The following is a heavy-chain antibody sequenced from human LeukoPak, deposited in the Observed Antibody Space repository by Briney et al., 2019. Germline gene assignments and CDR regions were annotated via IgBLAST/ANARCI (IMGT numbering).Heavy chain of an antibody. V-gene: IGHV3-74*01. J-gene: IGHJ5*02. D-gene: IGHD3-10*01. CDR3: ARDRFVGGFDP. CDR1: GFTFSSYW. CDR2: INSDGSST. Sequence: HPGGSLRLSCAASGFTFSSYWMHWVRQAPGKGLVWVSRINSDGSSTTYADSVRGRFTISRDNAKNMLYLQMNSLRAEDTAVYYCARDRFVGGFDPWGQGTLVTVSS.